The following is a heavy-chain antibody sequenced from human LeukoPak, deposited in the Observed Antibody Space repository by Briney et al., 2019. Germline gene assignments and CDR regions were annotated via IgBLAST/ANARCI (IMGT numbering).Heavy chain of an antibody. CDR2: IFTSGST. J-gene: IGHJ5*02. Sequence: PSETLSLTCTVSGGSLSSGSYYWSWIRQPAGKGLEWIGRIFTSGSTNYNPSLKSRVTISLEMSKNQFSLKLGSVTAADTAVYYCARDSGTTGEVKFDHWGQGTLVTVSS. CDR1: GGSLSSGSYY. V-gene: IGHV4-61*02. CDR3: ARDSGTTGEVKFDH. D-gene: IGHD3-10*01.